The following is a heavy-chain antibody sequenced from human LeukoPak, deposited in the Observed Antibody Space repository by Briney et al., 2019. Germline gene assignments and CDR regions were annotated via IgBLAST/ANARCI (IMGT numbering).Heavy chain of an antibody. Sequence: ASVKVSCKASGYTFSNYDINWVRQATGQRLEWMGWINAGNGNTKYSQKFQGRVTITRDTSASTAYMELSSLRSEDTAVYYCARDSHPQYCSSTSCSPGDYWGQGTLVTVSS. CDR3: ARDSHPQYCSSTSCSPGDY. V-gene: IGHV1-3*01. CDR1: GYTFSNYD. J-gene: IGHJ4*02. CDR2: INAGNGNT. D-gene: IGHD2-2*01.